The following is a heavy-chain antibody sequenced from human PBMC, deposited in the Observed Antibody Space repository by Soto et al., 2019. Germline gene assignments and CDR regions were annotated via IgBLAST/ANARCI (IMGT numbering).Heavy chain of an antibody. CDR3: ARRYGDCFDF. V-gene: IGHV4-39*07. CDR1: GGSVSSSSYS. Sequence: PSETLSLTCTVSGGSVSSSSYSWGWIRQSPRKGLEWIGTIYYSGSTNYNPSLKSRVTISVDTSKNQFSLKLSSVTAADTAVYYCARRYGDCFDFWGQGTLVTVSS. CDR2: IYYSGST. J-gene: IGHJ4*02. D-gene: IGHD4-17*01.